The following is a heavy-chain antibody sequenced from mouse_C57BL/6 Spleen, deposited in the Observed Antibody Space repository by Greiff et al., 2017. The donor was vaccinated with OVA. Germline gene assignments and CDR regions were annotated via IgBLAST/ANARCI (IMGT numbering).Heavy chain of an antibody. CDR3: ARTDLDGNYFDY. CDR2: IDPNSGGN. CDR1: GYTFTSYW. J-gene: IGHJ2*01. Sequence: QVQLQQPGAELVKPGASVTLSCKASGYTFTSYWMHWVKQRPGRGLEWLGRIDPNSGGNKYNEKFKSKATLTVDKPSSTAYMQRSSLTSEDSAVYDCARTDLDGNYFDYWGQGTTLTVSS. V-gene: IGHV1-72*01.